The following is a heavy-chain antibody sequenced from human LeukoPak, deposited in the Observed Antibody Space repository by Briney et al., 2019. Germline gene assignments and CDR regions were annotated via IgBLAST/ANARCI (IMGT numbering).Heavy chain of an antibody. Sequence: SETLSLTCTVFGGSISSYYWSWIRQPPGKGLGWIGYIYYSGSTNYNPSLKSRVTISVDTSKNQFSLKLSSVTAADTAVYYCARGMITFGGGYYFDYWGQGTLVTVSS. J-gene: IGHJ4*02. CDR1: GGSISSYY. V-gene: IGHV4-59*01. CDR3: ARGMITFGGGYYFDY. D-gene: IGHD3-16*01. CDR2: IYYSGST.